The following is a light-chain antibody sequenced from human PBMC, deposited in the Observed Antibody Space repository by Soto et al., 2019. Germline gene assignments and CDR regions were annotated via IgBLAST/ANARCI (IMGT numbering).Light chain of an antibody. V-gene: IGKV3-20*01. CDR3: QQDGSSPFT. Sequence: EIVLTQSPGTLSLSPGERATLSCRASQSVSSSYLAWYQQKPGQAPRLLIYGASSRATGIPDRFSGSGSGTDFTLTISRLEPEDVAVYYCQQDGSSPFTFGGGTKGEIK. CDR2: GAS. CDR1: QSVSSSY. J-gene: IGKJ4*01.